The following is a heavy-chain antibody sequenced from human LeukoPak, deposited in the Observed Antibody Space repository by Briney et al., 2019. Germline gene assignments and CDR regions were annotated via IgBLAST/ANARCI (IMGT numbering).Heavy chain of an antibody. CDR2: IKGDGSEK. D-gene: IGHD4-17*01. CDR3: TRALYGTFDI. Sequence: PGGSLRLSCVASGFTFSKYWIFWVRQAPGKGLECVANIKGDGSEKSYVDSVRGRFTISRDNVENSVYLQMNSLTAEDTAVYYCTRALYGTFDIWGQGTMVTVSS. J-gene: IGHJ3*02. CDR1: GFTFSKYW. V-gene: IGHV3-7*04.